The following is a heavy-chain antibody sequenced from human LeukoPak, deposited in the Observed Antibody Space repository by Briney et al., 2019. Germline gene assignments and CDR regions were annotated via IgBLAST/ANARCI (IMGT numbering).Heavy chain of an antibody. V-gene: IGHV3-33*01. CDR2: IWYDGSNK. Sequence: PGGSLRLSCAASGFTFSSYGMHWVRQAPGKGLEWVAVIWYDGSNKYYADSVKGRFTISRDNSKNTLYLQMNSLRAEDTAVYYCAREGVRGAPTYYYYGMDVWGQGTTVTVSS. CDR3: AREGVRGAPTYYYYGMDV. J-gene: IGHJ6*02. D-gene: IGHD3-10*01. CDR1: GFTFSSYG.